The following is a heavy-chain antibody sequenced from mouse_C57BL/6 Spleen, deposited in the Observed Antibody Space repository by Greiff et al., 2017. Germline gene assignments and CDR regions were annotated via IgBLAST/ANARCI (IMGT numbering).Heavy chain of an antibody. CDR3: KIPLDYYGSSYDFDY. Sequence: QVQLQQSGAELVRPGASVTLSCKASGYTFTDYEMHWVKQTPVHGLEWIGAIDPETGGTAYNQKFKGKAILTADKSSSTAYMELRSLTSEDSAVYYCKIPLDYYGSSYDFDYWGQGTTLTVSS. CDR2: IDPETGGT. CDR1: GYTFTDYE. D-gene: IGHD1-1*01. V-gene: IGHV1-15*01. J-gene: IGHJ2*01.